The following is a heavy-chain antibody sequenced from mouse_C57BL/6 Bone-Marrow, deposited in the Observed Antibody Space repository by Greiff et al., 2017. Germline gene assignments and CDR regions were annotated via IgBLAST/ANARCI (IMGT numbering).Heavy chain of an antibody. CDR1: GYTFTEYT. Sequence: QVQLKESGAELVKPGASVKLSCKASGYTFTEYTIHWVKQRSGQGLEWIGWFYPGSGSIKYNEKFKDKATLTADKSSSTVYMELSRLTSEDSAVYFCARHEGVYYGNPYAMDYWGQGTSVTVSS. D-gene: IGHD2-1*01. J-gene: IGHJ4*01. CDR3: ARHEGVYYGNPYAMDY. V-gene: IGHV1-62-2*01. CDR2: FYPGSGSI.